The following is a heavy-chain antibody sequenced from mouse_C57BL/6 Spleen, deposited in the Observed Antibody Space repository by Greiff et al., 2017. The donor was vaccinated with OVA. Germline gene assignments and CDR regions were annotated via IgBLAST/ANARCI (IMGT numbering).Heavy chain of an antibody. Sequence: VKLMESGAELVRPGTSVKVSCKASGYAFTNYLIEWVKQRPGQGLEWIGVINPGSGGTNDNEKFKGKATLTADKSSSTAYMQLSSLTSEDSAVYFCARGYGSSYDAIDYWGQGTSVTVSS. D-gene: IGHD1-1*01. J-gene: IGHJ4*01. CDR1: GYAFTNYL. V-gene: IGHV1-54*01. CDR3: ARGYGSSYDAIDY. CDR2: INPGSGGT.